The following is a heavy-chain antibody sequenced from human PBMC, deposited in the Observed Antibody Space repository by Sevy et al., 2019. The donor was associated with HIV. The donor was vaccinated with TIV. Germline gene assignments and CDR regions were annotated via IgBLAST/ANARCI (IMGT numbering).Heavy chain of an antibody. CDR3: ASAYYYDSFDI. J-gene: IGHJ3*02. Sequence: GGSLRLSCAASGFTVSSNYMSWVRQAPGKGMEWVSVIYSGGSTYYADSVKGRFTISRDNSKNTLYLQMNSRRAEDTAVYYCASAYYYDSFDIWGQGTMVTVSS. CDR1: GFTVSSNY. V-gene: IGHV3-53*01. D-gene: IGHD3-10*01. CDR2: IYSGGST.